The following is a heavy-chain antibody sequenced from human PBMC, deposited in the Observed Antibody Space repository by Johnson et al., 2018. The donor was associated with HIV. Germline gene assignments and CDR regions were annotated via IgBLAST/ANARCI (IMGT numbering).Heavy chain of an antibody. J-gene: IGHJ3*02. CDR2: IWYDGSNK. D-gene: IGHD1-26*01. CDR1: GFTFSSYG. Sequence: QMLLVESGGGVVQPGRSLRLSCAASGFTFSSYGMHWVRQAPDKGLEWVAVIWYDGSNKYYADYVKGRFTISRDNSKNTLYLQMESLRVEDTAIYYCAKAWELLGRRAALDIWGQGTMVTVSS. V-gene: IGHV3-33*06. CDR3: AKAWELLGRRAALDI.